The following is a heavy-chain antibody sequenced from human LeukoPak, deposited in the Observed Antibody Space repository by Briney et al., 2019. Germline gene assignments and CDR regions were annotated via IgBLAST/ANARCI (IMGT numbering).Heavy chain of an antibody. D-gene: IGHD6-19*01. V-gene: IGHV1-58*01. Sequence: SVRVSCKASGFTFTSSAVQWVRQARGQRLEWIGWIVVGSGNTNYAQKFQERVTITRDMSTSTAYMELSSLRSEDTAVYYCAADLAVAGTGDYWGQGTLVTVSS. CDR1: GFTFTSSA. CDR3: AADLAVAGTGDY. CDR2: IVVGSGNT. J-gene: IGHJ4*02.